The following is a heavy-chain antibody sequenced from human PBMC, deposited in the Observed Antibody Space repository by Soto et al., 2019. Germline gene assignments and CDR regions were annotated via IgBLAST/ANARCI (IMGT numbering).Heavy chain of an antibody. CDR2: IYPGDSDT. D-gene: IGHD6-25*01. J-gene: IGHJ4*02. V-gene: IGHV5-51*01. Sequence: GASLKISCERSGYTFTSYWIAWVRQMPGKGLEWMGIIYPGDSDTRYSPSFQGQVTISADKSISTAYLQWSSLKASDTAVYYCARRAYSSEDLDYWGQGTPVTVS. CDR3: ARRAYSSEDLDY. CDR1: GYTFTSYW.